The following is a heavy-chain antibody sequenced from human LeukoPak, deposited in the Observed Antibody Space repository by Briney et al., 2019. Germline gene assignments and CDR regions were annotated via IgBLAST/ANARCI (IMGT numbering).Heavy chain of an antibody. Sequence: GGSLRLSCAASGFTFSSYGMHWVRQAPGKGLEWVAVIWYDGSNKYYADSVKGRFTISRDNAKNSLHLQMDTLRADDTAVYYCARERDGRFFDYWGQGTLVTVSS. CDR3: ARERDGRFFDY. V-gene: IGHV3-33*08. CDR1: GFTFSSYG. J-gene: IGHJ4*02. CDR2: IWYDGSNK. D-gene: IGHD5-24*01.